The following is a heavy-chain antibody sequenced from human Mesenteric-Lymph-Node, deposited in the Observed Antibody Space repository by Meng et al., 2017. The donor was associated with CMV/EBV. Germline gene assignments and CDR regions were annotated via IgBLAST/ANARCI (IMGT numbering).Heavy chain of an antibody. Sequence: CAVSGDSISRNFWWSWVRQPPGKGLEWIGEISYYGSTKYNPSLQSRVTISSDTTNNRFSLRLNSVTAADTGVYFCARSPGFWSLDYWGRGTLVTVSS. CDR3: ARSPGFWSLDY. D-gene: IGHD2-8*02. J-gene: IGHJ4*02. CDR2: ISYYGST. CDR1: GDSISRNFW. V-gene: IGHV4-4*01.